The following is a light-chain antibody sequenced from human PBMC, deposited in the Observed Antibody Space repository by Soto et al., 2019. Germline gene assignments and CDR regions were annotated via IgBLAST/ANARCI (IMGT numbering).Light chain of an antibody. CDR1: SSNIGINT. CDR3: AAWDDSLNGRV. Sequence: QLVLTQPPSASATPGQRVTISCSGSSSNIGINTVNWYQQLPGTAPKLLIYKSNQRPSGVPDRFSGSKSGTSASLAISGLQSEDEADYYCAAWDDSLNGRVFGGGTKLTVL. CDR2: KSN. V-gene: IGLV1-44*01. J-gene: IGLJ3*02.